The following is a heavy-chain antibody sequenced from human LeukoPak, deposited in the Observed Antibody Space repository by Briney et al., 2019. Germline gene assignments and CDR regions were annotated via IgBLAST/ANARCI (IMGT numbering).Heavy chain of an antibody. CDR3: ARGVGGATVCDC. Sequence: SETLSLTCTVSGVSISSSNYYWGWIRQLPGKGLEWIGNIHYTGSTYYNPSLKSRVTISVDTSRNQFSLKLSSVTAADTAVYYCARGVGGATVCDCWGQGTLVTVSS. V-gene: IGHV4-39*01. CDR1: GVSISSSNYY. D-gene: IGHD2-21*01. J-gene: IGHJ4*02. CDR2: IHYTGST.